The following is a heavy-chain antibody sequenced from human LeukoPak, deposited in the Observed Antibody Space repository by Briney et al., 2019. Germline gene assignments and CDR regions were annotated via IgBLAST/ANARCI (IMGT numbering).Heavy chain of an antibody. CDR1: GFTFSSYA. Sequence: PGGSLRLSCAASGFTFSSYAMHWVRQAPGKGLEWVAVISYDGSNKYYADSVKGRFTISRDNTKNTLYLQMNSLRAEDTAVYYCARDVGDWVVDPWGQGTLVTVSS. J-gene: IGHJ5*02. CDR3: ARDVGDWVVDP. V-gene: IGHV3-30-3*01. D-gene: IGHD2-21*02. CDR2: ISYDGSNK.